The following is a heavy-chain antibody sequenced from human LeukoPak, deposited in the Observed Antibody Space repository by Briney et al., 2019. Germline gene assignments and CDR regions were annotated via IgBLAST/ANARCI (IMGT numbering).Heavy chain of an antibody. CDR3: AKDRAMIITTALFDL. D-gene: IGHD3-22*01. V-gene: IGHV3-9*01. CDR1: GFTFDDYA. Sequence: GGSLRLSCAASGFTFDDYAMHCVRQAPGKGLEWVSGISWNSGSIGYADSVKGRFTIPRDNAKNSLYLQMNSLRAEDTALYYCAKDRAMIITTALFDLWGRGTLVTVSS. J-gene: IGHJ2*01. CDR2: ISWNSGSI.